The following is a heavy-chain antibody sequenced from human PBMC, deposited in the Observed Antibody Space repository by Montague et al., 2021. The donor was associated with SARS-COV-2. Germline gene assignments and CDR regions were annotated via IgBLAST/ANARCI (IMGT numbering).Heavy chain of an antibody. D-gene: IGHD6-6*01. CDR3: ARTPTRPLSLDS. CDR1: GVVVPRRR. J-gene: IGHJ4*02. CDR2: VTTRKTT. Sequence: SETLSLTCTVSGVVVPRRRSEEHTPDPQSHHECVCRVTTRKTTNYSPSLRSRVTMSVDTSKNQFSLNLNSVTAADTAIYYCARTPTRPLSLDSWGQGTLVTVSA. V-gene: IGHV4-4*07.